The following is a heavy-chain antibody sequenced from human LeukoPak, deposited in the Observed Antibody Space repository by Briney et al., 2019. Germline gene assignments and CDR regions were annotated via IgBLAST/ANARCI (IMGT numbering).Heavy chain of an antibody. CDR1: GYSFTSYW. CDR3: ASRDSSGYYYFDY. CDR2: IYPGDSDT. V-gene: IGHV5-51*01. Sequence: GESLKISCKGSGYSFTSYWIGWVRQLPGKGLEWVGIIYPGDSDTRYSPSFQGQVTISADKSISTAYLQWSSLKASATAMYYCASRDSSGYYYFDYWGQGTLVTVSS. D-gene: IGHD3-22*01. J-gene: IGHJ4*02.